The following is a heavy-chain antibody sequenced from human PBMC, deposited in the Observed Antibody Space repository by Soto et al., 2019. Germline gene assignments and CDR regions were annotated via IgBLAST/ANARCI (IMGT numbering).Heavy chain of an antibody. J-gene: IGHJ4*02. Sequence: GGSLRLSCAASGFTFSSYEMNWVRQAPGKGLEWVSYISSSGSTIYYADSVKGRFTISRDNAKNSLYLQMNSLRAEDTAVYYCARGLPRGYSYVQYYFDYWGQGTLGTVSS. V-gene: IGHV3-48*03. CDR3: ARGLPRGYSYVQYYFDY. CDR1: GFTFSSYE. D-gene: IGHD5-18*01. CDR2: ISSSGSTI.